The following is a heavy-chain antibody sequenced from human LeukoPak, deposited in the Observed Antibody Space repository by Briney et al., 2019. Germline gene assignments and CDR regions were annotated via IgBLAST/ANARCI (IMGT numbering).Heavy chain of an antibody. CDR3: AGVVPSGFDYYMDV. CDR2: IKQDGSEK. D-gene: IGHD1-26*01. Sequence: GGSLRLSCAASGFTFSSYWMSWVRQAPGKGLEWVANIKQDGSEKYYVDSVKGRFTISRDNAKNSLYLQMNSLRAEDTAVYYCAGVVPSGFDYYMDVWGKGTTVTVSS. V-gene: IGHV3-7*01. J-gene: IGHJ6*03. CDR1: GFTFSSYW.